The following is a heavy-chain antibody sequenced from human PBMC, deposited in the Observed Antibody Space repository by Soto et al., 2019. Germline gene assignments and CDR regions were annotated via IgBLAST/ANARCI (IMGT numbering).Heavy chain of an antibody. V-gene: IGHV4-39*01. CDR3: ANYGDYVGDAFDI. J-gene: IGHJ3*02. Sequence: PSETLSLTCTVSGGSISSSSYYWGWIRQPPGKGLEWIGSIYYSGSTYYNPSLKSRVTISVDTSKNQFSLKLSSVTAADTAVYYCANYGDYVGDAFDIWDQGTMVTVSS. D-gene: IGHD4-17*01. CDR2: IYYSGST. CDR1: GGSISSSSYY.